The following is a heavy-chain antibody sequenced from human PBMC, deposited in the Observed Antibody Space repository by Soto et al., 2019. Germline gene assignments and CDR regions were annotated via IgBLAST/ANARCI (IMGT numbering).Heavy chain of an antibody. J-gene: IGHJ5*02. CDR2: IYYSGST. Sequence: PSETLSLTCSVSGGSISSYYWSWIRQPPGKGLEWIGYIYYSGSTNYNPSLKSRVTISVDTSKNQFSLKLSSVTAADTAVYYCARGRLGYCSGGSCYSSFWFDPWGQGTLVTVSS. CDR1: GGSISSYY. CDR3: ARGRLGYCSGGSCYSSFWFDP. D-gene: IGHD2-15*01. V-gene: IGHV4-59*08.